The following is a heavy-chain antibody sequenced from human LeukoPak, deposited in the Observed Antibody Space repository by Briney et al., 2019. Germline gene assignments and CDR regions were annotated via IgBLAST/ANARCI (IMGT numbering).Heavy chain of an antibody. CDR3: ARDLLDGTPSLDY. V-gene: IGHV1-69*04. D-gene: IGHD1-1*01. CDR2: IIPILGIA. CDR1: GGTFSSYT. J-gene: IGHJ4*02. Sequence: ASVKVSCKASGGTFSSYTISWVRQAPGQGLEWVGRIIPILGIANYAQKFQGRVTITADKSTSTAYMELSSLRSEDTAVYYCARDLLDGTPSLDYWGQGTLVTVSS.